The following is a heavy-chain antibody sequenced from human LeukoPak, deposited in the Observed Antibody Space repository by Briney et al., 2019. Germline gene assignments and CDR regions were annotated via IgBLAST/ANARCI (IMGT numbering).Heavy chain of an antibody. Sequence: GESLQISCKGSGYSFTSYWIGWVRQMPGKGLEWMGIIYPGDSDTRYSPSFQGQVTISADKSISTAYLQWSSLKASDTAMYYCARPARLYYDSSGYRDAFDIWGQGTMVTVSS. V-gene: IGHV5-51*01. J-gene: IGHJ3*02. CDR1: GYSFTSYW. CDR3: ARPARLYYDSSGYRDAFDI. D-gene: IGHD3-22*01. CDR2: IYPGDSDT.